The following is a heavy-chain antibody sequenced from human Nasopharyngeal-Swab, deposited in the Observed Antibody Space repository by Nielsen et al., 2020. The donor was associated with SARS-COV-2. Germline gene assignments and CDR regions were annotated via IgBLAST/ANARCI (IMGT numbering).Heavy chain of an antibody. J-gene: IGHJ3*02. CDR1: GFTFTTYD. V-gene: IGHV3-13*01. D-gene: IGHD2-2*01. CDR3: VRGTYCTATSCYENDVFDI. Sequence: GESLKISCAASGFTFTTYDMHWVRQDTGKRLEWVSGIGTTGDTHYPDSVKGRFTISRENAKNSLYLQMNTLRAEDTAVYYCVRGTYCTATSCYENDVFDIWGQGTMVTVSS. CDR2: IGTTGDT.